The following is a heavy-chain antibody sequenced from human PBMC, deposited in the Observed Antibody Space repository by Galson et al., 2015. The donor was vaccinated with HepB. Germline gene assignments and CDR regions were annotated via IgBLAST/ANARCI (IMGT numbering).Heavy chain of an antibody. D-gene: IGHD2-21*01. J-gene: IGHJ6*03. Sequence: QSGAEVKKPGESLRISCKGSGYSFTSYWISWVRQMPGKGLEWMGRIDPSDSYTNYSPSFQGHVTISADKSISTAYLQWSSLKASDTAMYYCARNQVAYCGGDCYPAYYYYYMDVWGKGTTVTVSS. V-gene: IGHV5-10-1*01. CDR2: IDPSDSYT. CDR1: GYSFTSYW. CDR3: ARNQVAYCGGDCYPAYYYYYMDV.